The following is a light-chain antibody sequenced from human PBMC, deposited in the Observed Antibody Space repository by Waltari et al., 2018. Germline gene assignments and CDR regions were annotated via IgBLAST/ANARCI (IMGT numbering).Light chain of an antibody. J-gene: IGKJ4*01. V-gene: IGKV3-11*01. CDR1: QSVRNF. Sequence: EIVLTQSPATLSLSPGQRATLSCRASQSVRNFLAWYQQRPGQSPRLLMYDASNRATGIPARFRGSGSGTDFTLTISSLEPEDVALYYCQQRNYWPLTFGGGTRVEI. CDR3: QQRNYWPLT. CDR2: DAS.